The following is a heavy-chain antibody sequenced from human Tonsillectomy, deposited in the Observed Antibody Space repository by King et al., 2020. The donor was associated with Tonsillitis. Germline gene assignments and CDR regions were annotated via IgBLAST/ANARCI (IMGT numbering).Heavy chain of an antibody. J-gene: IGHJ6*02. CDR1: GFTFSSYA. D-gene: IGHD3-3*01. V-gene: IGHV3-30*04. CDR2: ISYDGSNK. CDR3: ARRVGEWNYGMDV. Sequence: VQLVESGGGVVQPGRSLRLSCAASGFTFSSYAMHWVRQAPGKGLEWVAVISYDGSNKYYADSVKGRFTISRDNSKNTLYLQMNSLRAEDTAVYYCARRVGEWNYGMDVWGQGTTVTVSS.